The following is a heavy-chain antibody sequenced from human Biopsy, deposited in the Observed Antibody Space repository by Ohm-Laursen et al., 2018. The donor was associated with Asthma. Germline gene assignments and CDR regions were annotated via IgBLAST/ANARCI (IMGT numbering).Heavy chain of an antibody. Sequence: PTQTLTLTSTVSGFSLSTLGVGVGWFRQPPGKALEWLAPIFLADDKRYSPSLKSRLTIAKDTSRNQVVLTMTNMDPVDTGTYFCAHAQTSWNYYGSGNYLYHFDSWGQGTLVTVSS. CDR1: GFSLSTLGVG. V-gene: IGHV2-5*02. D-gene: IGHD3-10*01. CDR2: IFLADDK. J-gene: IGHJ4*02. CDR3: AHAQTSWNYYGSGNYLYHFDS.